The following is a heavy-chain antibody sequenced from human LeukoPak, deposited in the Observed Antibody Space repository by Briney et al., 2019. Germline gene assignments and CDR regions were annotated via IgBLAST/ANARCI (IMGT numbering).Heavy chain of an antibody. V-gene: IGHV3-23*01. Sequence: PGGSLRLSCVASGWTFKSYGVPWVRQVPGKGLEWLSSITGAGTSTKYADSVNGRFTISRDNSKNTLSLQMTGLRAEDSAVYHCARKVAVAMDLDYWGQGTLVTVSS. CDR1: GWTFKSYG. J-gene: IGHJ4*02. CDR2: ITGAGTST. D-gene: IGHD5-18*01. CDR3: ARKVAVAMDLDY.